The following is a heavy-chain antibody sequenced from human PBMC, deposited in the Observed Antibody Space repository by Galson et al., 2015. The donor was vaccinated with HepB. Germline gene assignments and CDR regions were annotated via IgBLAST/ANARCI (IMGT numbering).Heavy chain of an antibody. CDR3: ARGTDLIWFGETPGSWYFDL. J-gene: IGHJ2*01. CDR1: GYTFTSYG. Sequence: QSGAEVKKPGASVKVSCKASGYTFTSYGISWVRQAPGQGLEWMGWISAYNGNTNYAQKLQGRVTMTTDTSTSTAYMELRSLRSDDTAVYYCARGTDLIWFGETPGSWYFDLWGRGTLVTVSS. D-gene: IGHD3-10*01. V-gene: IGHV1-18*01. CDR2: ISAYNGNT.